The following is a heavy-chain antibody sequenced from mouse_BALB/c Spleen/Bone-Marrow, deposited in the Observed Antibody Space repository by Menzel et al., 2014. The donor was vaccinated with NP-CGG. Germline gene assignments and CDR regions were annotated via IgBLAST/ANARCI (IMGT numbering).Heavy chain of an antibody. D-gene: IGHD1-1*02. J-gene: IGHJ3*01. Sequence: EVQRVESGAELVKPGASVKLSCTASGFNIKDTYMHWVKQRPEQGLEWIGRIDPANGNTKYDPKFQGKATITADTSSNTAYLQLSSLTSEDTAVYYCARDGSFFFAYWGQGTLVTVSA. CDR2: IDPANGNT. CDR1: GFNIKDTY. V-gene: IGHV14-3*02. CDR3: ARDGSFFFAY.